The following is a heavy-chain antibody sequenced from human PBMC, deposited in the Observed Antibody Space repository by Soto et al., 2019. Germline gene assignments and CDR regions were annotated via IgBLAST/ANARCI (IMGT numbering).Heavy chain of an antibody. CDR1: GFIFSDYH. Sequence: PGGSLRLSCAASGFIFSDYHMTWIRQAPGKGLELVAYISSSGDTIYYADSVKGRFTISRDNGKDSLFLQMSSLRAGDTAVYYCVRDRRISGINRGLDYWGRGTLVTVSS. V-gene: IGHV3-11*01. CDR2: ISSSGDTI. CDR3: VRDRRISGINRGLDY. D-gene: IGHD1-20*01. J-gene: IGHJ4*02.